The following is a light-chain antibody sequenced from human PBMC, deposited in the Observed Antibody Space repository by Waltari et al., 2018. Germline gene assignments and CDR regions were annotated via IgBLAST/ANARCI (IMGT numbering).Light chain of an antibody. Sequence: QSALTQPASVSGSPGQSITISCTGTSSNVGTYNYVPWYQQHPGKSPKLMLFDVNIRPSGVSNRFSGSKSGNTASLTISGLQAEDEADYYCSSYISSSTLELFGGGTSLTVL. CDR2: DVN. CDR1: SSNVGTYNY. CDR3: SSYISSSTLEL. J-gene: IGLJ2*01. V-gene: IGLV2-14*03.